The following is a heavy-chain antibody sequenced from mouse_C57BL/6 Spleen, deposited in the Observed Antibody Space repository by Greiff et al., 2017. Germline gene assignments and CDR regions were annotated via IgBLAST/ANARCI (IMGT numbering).Heavy chain of an antibody. CDR2: IDPETGGT. D-gene: IGHD2-2*01. CDR1: GYTFTDYE. Sequence: QVQLQQPGAELVRPGASVTLSCKASGYTFTDYEMHWVKQTPVHGLEWIGAIDPETGGTAYNQKFKGKAILTADKSSSTAYMELRSLTSEDSAVYYCTDGYDGYFDYWGQGTTLTVSS. CDR3: TDGYDGYFDY. V-gene: IGHV1-15*01. J-gene: IGHJ2*01.